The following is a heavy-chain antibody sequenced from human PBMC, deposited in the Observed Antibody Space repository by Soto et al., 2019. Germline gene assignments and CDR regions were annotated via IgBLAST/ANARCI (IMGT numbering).Heavy chain of an antibody. CDR3: AAGVPVYYYNSSAYPNDC. V-gene: IGHV1-58*01. D-gene: IGHD3-22*01. CDR1: GFTFTNSA. Sequence: SVKVSCKASGFTFTNSAVQWVRQARGQRLEWMGRIVVGSGNTNYAQKFRERVTISGDMSASTAYMELSSLRSEDTAVYYCAAGVPVYYYNSSAYPNDCWCQGPLVTVSS. CDR2: IVVGSGNT. J-gene: IGHJ4*02.